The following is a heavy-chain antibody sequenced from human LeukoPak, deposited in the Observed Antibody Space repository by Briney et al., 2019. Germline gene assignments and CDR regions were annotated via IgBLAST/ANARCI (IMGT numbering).Heavy chain of an antibody. CDR3: ARDQTGTYHVDS. J-gene: IGHJ4*02. V-gene: IGHV3-30*04. Sequence: PGRSLRLSCAASGFIFSYYAMHWVRQAPGEGLEWVAVISYDGSKKYYGDSVKGRFTISRDNSKNTLYLQMNSLRGEDTAVYYCARDQTGTYHVDSWGQGTLVTVSS. CDR2: ISYDGSKK. CDR1: GFIFSYYA. D-gene: IGHD1-26*01.